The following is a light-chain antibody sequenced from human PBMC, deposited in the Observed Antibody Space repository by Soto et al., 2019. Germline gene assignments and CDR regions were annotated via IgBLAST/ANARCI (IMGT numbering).Light chain of an antibody. J-gene: IGLJ3*02. Sequence: QSALTQPRSVSGSPGQSVTISCTGTSSDVGAYNYVSWYQHHPGKAPKVMIYDVSERPSGVPDRFSGSKSDNKASLTISGLHAEDEADYSCCSSAGSSPWVFGGGTKLTVL. CDR1: SSDVGAYNY. CDR3: CSSAGSSPWV. V-gene: IGLV2-11*01. CDR2: DVS.